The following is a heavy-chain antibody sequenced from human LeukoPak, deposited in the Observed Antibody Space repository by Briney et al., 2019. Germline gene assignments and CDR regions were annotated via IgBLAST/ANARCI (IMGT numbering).Heavy chain of an antibody. CDR1: GFTFSSYA. CDR3: AKDIPNDSGDYDAFDI. V-gene: IGHV3-23*01. CDR2: ISGSGGST. D-gene: IGHD4-17*01. Sequence: PGGSLRLSCAASGFTFSSYAMSWVRQAPGKGLEWVAAISGSGGSTYYADSVKGRFTISRDNSKNTLYLQMNSLTAEDTAVYYCAKDIPNDSGDYDAFDIWGQGTMVTVSS. J-gene: IGHJ3*02.